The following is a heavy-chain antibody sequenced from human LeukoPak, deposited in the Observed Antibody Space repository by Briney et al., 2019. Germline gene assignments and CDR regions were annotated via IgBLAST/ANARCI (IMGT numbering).Heavy chain of an antibody. CDR3: ATESGISGAFDI. CDR2: FDPEDGET. D-gene: IGHD3-3*02. CDR1: GYTLTELS. J-gene: IGHJ3*02. V-gene: IGHV1-24*01. Sequence: ASVKVSCKVSGYTLTELSMHWVRQAPGKGLEWMGGFDPEDGETIYAQKFQGRVTMTEDTSTDTAYMELSSLRSEDTAVYYCATESGISGAFDIWGQGTMVTVSS.